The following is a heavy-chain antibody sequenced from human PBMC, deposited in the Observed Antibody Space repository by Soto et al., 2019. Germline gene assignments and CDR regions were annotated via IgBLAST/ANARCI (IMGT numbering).Heavy chain of an antibody. Sequence: SQTLSLTCAISRGSVSTNSATWDWISPSPSRGLEWLGRTYYRSKWFNDYAVSVKGRRSINPDTSNNQFSLQLNTVTPDDTAVYYCARLIGNSWLDSWGQGTLVTVSS. J-gene: IGHJ5*01. V-gene: IGHV6-1*01. CDR2: TYYRSKWFN. D-gene: IGHD2-8*01. CDR1: RGSVSTNSAT. CDR3: ARLIGNSWLDS.